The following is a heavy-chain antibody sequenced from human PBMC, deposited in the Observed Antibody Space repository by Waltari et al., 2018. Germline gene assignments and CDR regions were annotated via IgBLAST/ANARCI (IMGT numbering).Heavy chain of an antibody. D-gene: IGHD3-22*01. J-gene: IGHJ2*01. V-gene: IGHV4-38-2*01. Sequence: QVQLQESGPGLVKPSETLSLTCAVSGYSISSGYYWGWIRQPPGKGLEWIGSIYHSGSTYYNPSSKSRVTISVDTSKNQFSLKLSSVTAADTAVYYCAGPYYYDSSGYQPDWYFDLWGRGTLVTVSS. CDR3: AGPYYYDSSGYQPDWYFDL. CDR1: GYSISSGYY. CDR2: IYHSGST.